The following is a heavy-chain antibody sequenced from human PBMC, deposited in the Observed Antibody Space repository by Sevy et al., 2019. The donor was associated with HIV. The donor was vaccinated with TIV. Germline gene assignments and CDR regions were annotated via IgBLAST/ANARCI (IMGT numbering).Heavy chain of an antibody. V-gene: IGHV3-23*01. J-gene: IGHJ2*01. D-gene: IGHD1-1*01. CDR2: ITSSGDYT. CDR3: ARGLQGWFFDI. CDR1: GFTFSSYD. Sequence: GGSLRLSCSASGFTFSSYDMSWVRQAPGKGLEWVSSITSSGDYTNYADSVKGRFTISRANSRNTLYVQMNSLRAEDTAVYFCARGLQGWFFDIWGRGTLVTVSS.